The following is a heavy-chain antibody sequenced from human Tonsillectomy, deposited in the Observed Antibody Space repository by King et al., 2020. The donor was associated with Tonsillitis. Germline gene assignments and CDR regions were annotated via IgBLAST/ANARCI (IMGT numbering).Heavy chain of an antibody. Sequence: QLQESGPGLVRPSQTLSLTCTVSGASISSGSTYWSWIRQPAGQGLEWIGRFYTSGTIDYNPSLKSRVIMSVDTSKNQFFLRLSSVTAADTGVYYCATEGDGFPDTFDLWGQGTMVAVSS. V-gene: IGHV4-61*02. D-gene: IGHD5-24*01. CDR1: GASISSGSTY. CDR3: ATEGDGFPDTFDL. J-gene: IGHJ3*01. CDR2: FYTSGTI.